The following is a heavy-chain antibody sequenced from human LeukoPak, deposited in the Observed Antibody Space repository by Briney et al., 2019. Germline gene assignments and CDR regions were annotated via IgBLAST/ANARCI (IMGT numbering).Heavy chain of an antibody. V-gene: IGHV3-30*02. Sequence: GGSLRLSCAASGFTFSSYGMHWVRQAPGKGLEWVAFMRYDHADSVKGRFTISRDNSKNMLYLQMNSLRTEDTAVYYCAKDRDWASSVGTDFEYWGQGTLVTVSS. J-gene: IGHJ4*02. CDR1: GFTFSSYG. CDR3: AKDRDWASSVGTDFEY. D-gene: IGHD3-9*01. CDR2: MRY.